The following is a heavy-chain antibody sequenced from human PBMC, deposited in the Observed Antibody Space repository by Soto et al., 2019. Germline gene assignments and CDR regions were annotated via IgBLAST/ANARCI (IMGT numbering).Heavy chain of an antibody. V-gene: IGHV2-5*02. CDR1: GFSLSTSGVG. D-gene: IGHD3-10*01. J-gene: IGHJ4*02. CDR2: IYSDDDK. Sequence: QITLKESGPTLVKPTQTLTLTCTFSGFSLSTSGVGVGWIRQPPGKALEWLALIYSDDDKRYSPSLKSRLTITKDTSKNQVVLRKTIMDPVDKETYYCAHRGGWFGFDYWGQGPLVTVSS. CDR3: AHRGGWFGFDY.